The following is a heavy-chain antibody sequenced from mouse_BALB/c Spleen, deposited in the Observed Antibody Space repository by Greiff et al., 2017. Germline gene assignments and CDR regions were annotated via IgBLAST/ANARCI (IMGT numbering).Heavy chain of an antibody. V-gene: IGHV3-2*02. J-gene: IGHJ2*01. CDR3: ARKGLRYYFDY. Sequence: EVKLVESGPGLVKPSQSLSLTCTVTGYSITSDYAWNWIRQFPGNKLEWMGYISYSGSTSYNPSLKSRISITRDTSKNQFFLQLNSVTTEDTATYYCARKGLRYYFDYWGQGTTLTVSS. D-gene: IGHD1-1*01. CDR2: ISYSGST. CDR1: GYSITSDYA.